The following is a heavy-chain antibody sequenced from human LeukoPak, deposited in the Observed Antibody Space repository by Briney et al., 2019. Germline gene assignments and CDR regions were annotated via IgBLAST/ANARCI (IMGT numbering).Heavy chain of an antibody. CDR2: INPNSGGT. D-gene: IGHD3-16*02. V-gene: IGHV1-2*02. CDR3: ARVLDQNYDYVWGSYRHLDY. CDR1: GYTFTGYY. Sequence: ASVKVSCKASGYTFTGYYMHWVRQAPGQGLEWMGWINPNSGGTNYAQKFQGRVTMTRDTSISTAYMELSRLRSDDTAVYYCARVLDQNYDYVWGSYRHLDYWGQGTLVTVSS. J-gene: IGHJ4*02.